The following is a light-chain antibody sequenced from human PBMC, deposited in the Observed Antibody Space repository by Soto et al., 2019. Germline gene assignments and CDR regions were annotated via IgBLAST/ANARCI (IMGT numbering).Light chain of an antibody. J-gene: IGKJ1*01. CDR3: QHYNSYSEA. CDR1: QGIRSD. V-gene: IGKV1-17*01. Sequence: DIQIPKPPSSLSASVGDRVTIPCRASQGIRSDLAWYQQKPGKAPKRLIYAASSLRTGVPSRFSGSGSGTDFTLTISSLQPEDFATYYCQHYNSYSEAFGQGTKVDIK. CDR2: AAS.